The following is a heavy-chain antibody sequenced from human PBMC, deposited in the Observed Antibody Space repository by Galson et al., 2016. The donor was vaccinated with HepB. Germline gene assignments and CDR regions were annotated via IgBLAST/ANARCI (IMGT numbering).Heavy chain of an antibody. Sequence: PALVKPTQTLTLTCTFSGFSLSTSGMCVSWIRQPPGKALEWLAFIDWDDDKYYTTSLKTRLTISTDTSKNQVVLTMTNMDPVDTATYYCARSSTNHSYAMDVWGLGTLVTVSS. J-gene: IGHJ6*02. D-gene: IGHD6-6*01. V-gene: IGHV2-70*13. CDR1: GFSLSTSGMC. CDR2: IDWDDDK. CDR3: ARSSTNHSYAMDV.